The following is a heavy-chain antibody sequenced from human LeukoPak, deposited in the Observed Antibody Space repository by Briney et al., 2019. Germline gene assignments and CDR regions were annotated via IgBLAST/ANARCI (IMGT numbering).Heavy chain of an antibody. CDR1: GFTFSSYS. CDR2: ISSSSSTI. D-gene: IGHD2-2*01. J-gene: IGHJ5*02. CDR3: ARAGERGGYCSSTSCSPEGWFDP. V-gene: IGHV3-48*04. Sequence: GGSLRLSCAASGFTFSSYSMNWVRQAPGKGLEWVSYISSSSSTIYYADSVKGRFTISRDNAKNSLYLQMNSLRAEDTAVYYCARAGERGGYCSSTSCSPEGWFDPWGQGTLVTVSS.